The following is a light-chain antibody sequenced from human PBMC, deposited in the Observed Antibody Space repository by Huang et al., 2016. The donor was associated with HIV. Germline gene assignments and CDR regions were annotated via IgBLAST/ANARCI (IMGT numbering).Light chain of an antibody. CDR2: GSS. V-gene: IGKV3-20*01. CDR1: QNVTNDY. J-gene: IGKJ1*01. CDR3: QQYSASPWT. Sequence: EIVLTQSPDTLSLSPGERGALSCRASQNVTNDYLAWYQQKPGQPPRLLICGSSGRATGVPVRFGGSGSGTEVILTIDRLEPEDVGSYYCQQYSASPWTFGPGTKLEV.